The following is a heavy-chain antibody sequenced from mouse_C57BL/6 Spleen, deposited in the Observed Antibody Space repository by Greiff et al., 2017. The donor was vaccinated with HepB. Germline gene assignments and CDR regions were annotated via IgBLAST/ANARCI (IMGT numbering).Heavy chain of an antibody. D-gene: IGHD1-1*01. CDR3: ATTTVPAMDY. J-gene: IGHJ4*01. V-gene: IGHV1-69*01. Sequence: QVQLKQPGAELVMPGASVKLSCKASGYTFTSYWLHWVKQRPGQGLEWIGEIDPSDSYTNYNQKFKGKSTLTVDKSSSTAYMQLSSLTSEDSAVYYCATTTVPAMDYWGQGTSVTVSS. CDR1: GYTFTSYW. CDR2: IDPSDSYT.